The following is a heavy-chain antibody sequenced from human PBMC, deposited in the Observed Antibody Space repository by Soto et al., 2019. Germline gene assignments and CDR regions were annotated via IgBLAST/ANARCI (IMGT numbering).Heavy chain of an antibody. CDR1: GGSISSYY. CDR2: IYYSGST. CDR3: ARLSSSWYDNWFDP. J-gene: IGHJ5*02. V-gene: IGHV4-59*01. Sequence: SETLSLTCTVSGGSISSYYWSWIRQHPGKGLEWIGYIYYSGSTNYNPSLKSRVTISVDTSKNQFSLKLSSVTAADTAVYYCARLSSSWYDNWFDPWGQGTLVTVSS. D-gene: IGHD6-13*01.